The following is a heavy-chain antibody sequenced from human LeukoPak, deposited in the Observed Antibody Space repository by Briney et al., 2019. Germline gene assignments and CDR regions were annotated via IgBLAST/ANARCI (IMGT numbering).Heavy chain of an antibody. CDR2: IWHDGSNK. CDR3: ARDGLSCSGGGCLNYYYGMDV. CDR1: GFTFSSYD. D-gene: IGHD2-15*01. V-gene: IGHV3-33*01. Sequence: PGGSLRLSCAASGFTFSSYDMHWVRQAPGKGLEWVAVIWHDGSNKDYADSVKGRFTISRDNSKNTLYLQMSSLRAEDTAVYYCARDGLSCSGGGCLNYYYGMDVWGQRTTGTVSS. J-gene: IGHJ6*02.